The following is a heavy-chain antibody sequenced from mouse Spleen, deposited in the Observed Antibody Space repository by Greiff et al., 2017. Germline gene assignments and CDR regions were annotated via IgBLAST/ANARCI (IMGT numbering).Heavy chain of an antibody. Sequence: QVQLKESGPELVRPGVSVKISCKGSGYTFTDYAMHWVKQSPAQSLEWIGVISTSYGDTSYNQKFKDKATMTVDKSSSTAYMELARLTSEDSAVYYGARSTVKEDYWGQGTTLTVSS. CDR3: ARSTVKEDY. CDR1: GYTFTDYA. V-gene: IGHV1-67*01. J-gene: IGHJ2*01. D-gene: IGHD4-1*02. CDR2: ISTSYGDT.